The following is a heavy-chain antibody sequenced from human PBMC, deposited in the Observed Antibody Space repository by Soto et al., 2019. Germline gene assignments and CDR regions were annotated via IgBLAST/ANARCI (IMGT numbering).Heavy chain of an antibody. CDR2: FIPIFRTL. V-gene: IGHV1-69*01. D-gene: IGHD3-22*01. J-gene: IGHJ3*01. CDR1: GGIFGSHG. CDR3: VRDRRIYYSDPHDEFVASDYEV. Sequence: QVQLIQSEAEVKKPGSSVRVSCTASGGIFGSHGFSWVRQAPGQRLEWVGGFIPIFRTLTYTEKFQARVRIAAAESTTTVYLDLSSLTSEDTAVYYCVRDRRIYYSDPHDEFVASDYEVWGQGTMVSVSS.